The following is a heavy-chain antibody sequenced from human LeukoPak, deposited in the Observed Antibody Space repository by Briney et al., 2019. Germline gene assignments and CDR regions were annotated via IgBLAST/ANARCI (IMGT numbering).Heavy chain of an antibody. J-gene: IGHJ4*02. CDR1: GGSFSGYY. V-gene: IGHV4-34*01. CDR3: GRGNYGDYFDY. CDR2: INHSGIT. Sequence: NPSETLSLTCAVYGGSFSGYYWSWIRHPPGKALEGIGEINHSGITNYNPSLKSRVKISVDTSKKQFSVKLSSVTDADTAVYYCGRGNYGDYFDYWGQGTLVTVSS. D-gene: IGHD4-17*01.